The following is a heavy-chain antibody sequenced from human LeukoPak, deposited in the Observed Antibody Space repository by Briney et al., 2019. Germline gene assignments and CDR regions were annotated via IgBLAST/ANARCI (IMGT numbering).Heavy chain of an antibody. CDR2: IYSGGYT. CDR3: ARVQKSRKSVASAVDC. CDR1: GFTVSSNY. D-gene: IGHD5-12*01. V-gene: IGHV3-53*01. J-gene: IGHJ4*02. Sequence: PGGSLRLSCAASGFTVSSNYMSWVRQAPGKGLEWVSVIYSGGYTYYADSVKGRFTISRDNSKNTLYLQMNSLRAEDTAVYYCARVQKSRKSVASAVDCWGQGTVVIVSS.